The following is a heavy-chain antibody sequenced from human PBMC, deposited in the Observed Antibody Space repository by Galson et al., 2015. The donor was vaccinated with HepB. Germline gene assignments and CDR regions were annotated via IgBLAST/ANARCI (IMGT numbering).Heavy chain of an antibody. J-gene: IGHJ4*02. Sequence: QSGAEVKKPGESLKISCKGSGYSFSNYWIGWVRQMPGKGLEWMGIIYPGDFDIRYSPSFQGQVTISADKFISTAYLQWGSLKASDTAMYYCARHEGASGPYYAPDYWGQGTLVTVSS. CDR2: IYPGDFDI. V-gene: IGHV5-51*01. CDR1: GYSFSNYW. CDR3: ARHEGASGPYYAPDY. D-gene: IGHD1-26*01.